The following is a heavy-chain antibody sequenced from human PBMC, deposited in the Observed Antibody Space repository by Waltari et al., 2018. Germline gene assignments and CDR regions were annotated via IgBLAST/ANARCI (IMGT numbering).Heavy chain of an antibody. CDR1: GGPFGSYA. CDR2: IIPIFGTA. D-gene: IGHD6-19*01. Sequence: QVQLVQPGAEVKKPGSSDTVSCKAAGGPFGSYAIRWVRPAPGQGLEWMGGIIPIFGTANYAQKFQGRVTITADESTSTAYMELSSLRSEDTAVYYCARGWSSGWLSSFDIWGQGTMVTVSS. J-gene: IGHJ3*02. CDR3: ARGWSSGWLSSFDI. V-gene: IGHV1-69*01.